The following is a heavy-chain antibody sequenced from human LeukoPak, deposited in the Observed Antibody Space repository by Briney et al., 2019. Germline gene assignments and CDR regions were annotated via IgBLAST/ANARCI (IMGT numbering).Heavy chain of an antibody. CDR3: ARVGSYDSSGYYFDY. D-gene: IGHD3-22*01. CDR1: DGSISAYY. CDR2: VYHSAGS. V-gene: IGHV4-59*01. J-gene: IGHJ4*02. Sequence: SETLSLTCTVSDGSISAYYWSWIRQTPGKGLEWIGYVYHSAGSTYNPALRGRVTISMDTSENQFSLKMRSVSAADTAVYYCARVGSYDSSGYYFDYWGQGTLVTVSS.